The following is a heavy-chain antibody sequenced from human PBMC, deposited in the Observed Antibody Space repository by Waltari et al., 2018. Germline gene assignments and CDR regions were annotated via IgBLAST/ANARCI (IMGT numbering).Heavy chain of an antibody. D-gene: IGHD3-10*01. J-gene: IGHJ4*02. Sequence: QLQLQESGPGLVKPSETLSLTCTVSGGSISSSSYYWGWIRQPPGKGRGWIGSIYYRGSTYPNPSLRSRVTISVDTSKNQFSLKLSSVAAADTAVYSCARASVRGVIFYWGQGTLVTVSS. V-gene: IGHV4-39*01. CDR1: GGSISSSSYY. CDR2: IYYRGST. CDR3: ARASVRGVIFY.